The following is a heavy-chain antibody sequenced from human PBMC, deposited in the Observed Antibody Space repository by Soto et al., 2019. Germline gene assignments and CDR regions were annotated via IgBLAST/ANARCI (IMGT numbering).Heavy chain of an antibody. J-gene: IGHJ5*02. CDR1: GGSTSSGGYS. CDR3: ARVPSP. V-gene: IGHV4-30-2*01. CDR2: IYHNRNT. Sequence: QLQLQESGSGLVKPSQTLSLTCAVSGGSTSSGGYSWSWFRQPPGKGLEWIGYIYHNRNTYYNPSPKRRVPISVARSATPFALRLSSVTAADTAMYYCARVPSPWGQGTLVTVSS.